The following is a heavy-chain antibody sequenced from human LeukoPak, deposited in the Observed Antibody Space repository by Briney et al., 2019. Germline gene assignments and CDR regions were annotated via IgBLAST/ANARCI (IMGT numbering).Heavy chain of an antibody. CDR2: ISSSGSTI. V-gene: IGHV3-11*01. J-gene: IGHJ3*02. Sequence: GGSLRLSCAAPGFTFSDYYMSWIRQAPGKGLEWVSYISSSGSTIYYADSVKGRFTISRDNAKNSLYLQMNSLRAEDTAVYYCARLGIYGDYPITDAFDIWGQGTMVTVSS. D-gene: IGHD4-17*01. CDR1: GFTFSDYY. CDR3: ARLGIYGDYPITDAFDI.